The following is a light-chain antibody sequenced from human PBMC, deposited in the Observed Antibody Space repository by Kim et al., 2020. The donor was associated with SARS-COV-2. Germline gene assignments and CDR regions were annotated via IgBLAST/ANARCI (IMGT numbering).Light chain of an antibody. J-gene: IGLJ1*01. Sequence: SYELTQPPSVSESPGQTASITCSGDKLGDKYACWYQQKPGQSPVLVIYQVSKRPSGIPERFSGSNSGNTATLTISGTQAMDEADYYCQAWDSSTFYVFGT. CDR3: QAWDSSTFYV. V-gene: IGLV3-1*01. CDR1: KLGDKY. CDR2: QVS.